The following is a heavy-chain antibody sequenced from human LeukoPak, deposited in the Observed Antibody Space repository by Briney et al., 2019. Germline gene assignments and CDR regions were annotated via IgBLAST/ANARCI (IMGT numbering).Heavy chain of an antibody. V-gene: IGHV4-31*03. CDR2: IYYSGST. CDR3: ARVVSAVYGDFFHY. J-gene: IGHJ4*02. CDR1: GGSISSGGYY. Sequence: SQTLSLTCTVSGGSISSGGYYWSWIRQHPGKGLEWIGYIYYSGSTYYNPSLKSRVTISVDTSKNQFSLKLSSVTAADPAVYYCARVVSAVYGDFFHYWGQGTLVTVSS. D-gene: IGHD4-17*01.